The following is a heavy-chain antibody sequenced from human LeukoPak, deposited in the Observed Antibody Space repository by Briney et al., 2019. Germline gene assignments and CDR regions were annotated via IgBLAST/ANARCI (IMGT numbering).Heavy chain of an antibody. CDR3: AKDPHYYDSSGYFVY. J-gene: IGHJ4*02. Sequence: PGGSLRLSCAASGFTFSSYAMSWVRQAPGKGLEWVSAISGSGGSTYYADSVKGRFTISRDNSKNTLYLQMNSLRAEDTAVYYCAKDPHYYDSSGYFVYWGQGTLVTVSS. CDR1: GFTFSSYA. V-gene: IGHV3-23*01. CDR2: ISGSGGST. D-gene: IGHD3-22*01.